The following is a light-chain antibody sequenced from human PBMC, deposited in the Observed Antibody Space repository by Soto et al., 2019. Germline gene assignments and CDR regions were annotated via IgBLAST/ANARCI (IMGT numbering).Light chain of an antibody. Sequence: KTQPPSYVHAEVWHKLTILCQASQNINNYLNWHQQKPGTAPKILIYDASNLEAGVPSRFRGSGSGTDFTFTISRLQPEDIASYYCQQYENLPTFGQGTRLEIK. CDR1: QNINNY. V-gene: IGKV1-33*01. J-gene: IGKJ5*01. CDR3: QQYENLPT. CDR2: DAS.